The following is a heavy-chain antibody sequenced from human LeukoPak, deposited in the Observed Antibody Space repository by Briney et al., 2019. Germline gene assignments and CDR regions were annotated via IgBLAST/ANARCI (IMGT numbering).Heavy chain of an antibody. V-gene: IGHV4-59*01. D-gene: IGHD5-18*01. J-gene: IGHJ4*02. CDR3: ARFYSYAYFDY. CDR2: IYYNGNT. CDR1: GGSMSSYY. Sequence: SETLSLTCTVSGGSMSSYYWSWIRQPPGKGLEWIGYIYYNGNTNYNPPLKSRVSISVDTSKNQFSLKLSSVTAADTAVYYCARFYSYAYFDYWGLGTLVTVSS.